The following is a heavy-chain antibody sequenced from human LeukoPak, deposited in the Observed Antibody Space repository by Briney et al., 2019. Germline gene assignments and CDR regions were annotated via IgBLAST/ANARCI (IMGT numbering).Heavy chain of an antibody. CDR3: ARDMGAAAGLCFDY. V-gene: IGHV3-7*01. D-gene: IGHD6-13*01. Sequence: TGGSLRLSCAASGFTFSSYEMNWVRQAPGKGLEWVANIKQDGSEKYYVDSVKGRFTISRDNAKNSLYLQMNSLRAEDTAVYYCARDMGAAAGLCFDYWGQGTLVTVSS. J-gene: IGHJ4*02. CDR2: IKQDGSEK. CDR1: GFTFSSYE.